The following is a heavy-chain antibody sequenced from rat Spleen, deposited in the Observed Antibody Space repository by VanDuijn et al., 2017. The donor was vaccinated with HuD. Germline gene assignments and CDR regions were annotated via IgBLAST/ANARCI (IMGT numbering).Heavy chain of an antibody. CDR3: ARRGNYPGITFYVMDA. CDR2: ITNAAGKV. J-gene: IGHJ4*01. CDR1: GFTFNNYW. Sequence: LVESGGGQVQPGRSLKLSCVASGFTFNNYWMTWIRQAPGKGLEWVASITNAAGKVYYPDSVKGRFTISRDTAQNILYLQMNSLRSEDTATYYCARRGNYPGITFYVMDAWGQGASVTVSS. D-gene: IGHD1-4*01. V-gene: IGHV5-31*01.